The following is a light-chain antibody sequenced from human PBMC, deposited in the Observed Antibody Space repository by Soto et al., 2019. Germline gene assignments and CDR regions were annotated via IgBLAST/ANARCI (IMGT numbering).Light chain of an antibody. V-gene: IGKV3-11*01. CDR3: RQRSDWPQLT. CDR2: DAS. J-gene: IGKJ4*01. Sequence: EIVLTQSPATLSLSPGERATLSCRASQSVSNYLAWYQQKPGQATRLLIYDASNRATGIPARFSGSGSGTDFTLTISSLEPEDVAVYYCRQRSDWPQLTFGGGTKVEIK. CDR1: QSVSNY.